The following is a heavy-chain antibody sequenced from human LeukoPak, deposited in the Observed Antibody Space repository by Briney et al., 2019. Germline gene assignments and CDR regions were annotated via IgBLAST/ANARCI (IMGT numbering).Heavy chain of an antibody. J-gene: IGHJ4*02. CDR2: IYYSGST. CDR3: ARGDYDYVWGSYRPADY. CDR1: GGSISTYY. V-gene: IGHV4-59*01. Sequence: SETLSLTCTVSGGSISTYYWNWIRQPPGKGLEWIGYIYYSGSTNYNPSLKSRVTISVDTSKNQFSLKLSSVTAADTAMYYCARGDYDYVWGSYRPADYWGQGALVTVSS. D-gene: IGHD3-16*02.